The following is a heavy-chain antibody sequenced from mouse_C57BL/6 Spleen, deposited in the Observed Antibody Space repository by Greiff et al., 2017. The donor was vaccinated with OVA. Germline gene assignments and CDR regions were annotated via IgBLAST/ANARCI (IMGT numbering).Heavy chain of an antibody. CDR2: IYPRSGNT. CDR1: GYTFTSYG. D-gene: IGHD2-3*01. Sequence: VQLQQSGAELARPGASVKLSCKASGYTFTSYGISWVKQRTGQGLEWIGEIYPRSGNTYYNEKFKGKATLTADKSSSTAYMELRSLTSEDSAVYFCARYGGYYGYFDYWGQGTTLTVSS. V-gene: IGHV1-81*01. CDR3: ARYGGYYGYFDY. J-gene: IGHJ2*01.